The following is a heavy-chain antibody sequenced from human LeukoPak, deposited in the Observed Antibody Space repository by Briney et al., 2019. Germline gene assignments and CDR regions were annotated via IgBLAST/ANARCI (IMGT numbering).Heavy chain of an antibody. CDR3: ARAPDYGANDY. D-gene: IGHD4-23*01. CDR2: IHYSRST. Sequence: SETLSLTCTVSGGSISSGDYYWSWIRQPPWKGLEWIGYIHYSRSTHSNPSLKSRVTISVDTSKNQFSLRLTSVTAADTAVYYCARAPDYGANDYWGQGTLVTVSS. V-gene: IGHV4-30-4*01. CDR1: GGSISSGDYY. J-gene: IGHJ4*02.